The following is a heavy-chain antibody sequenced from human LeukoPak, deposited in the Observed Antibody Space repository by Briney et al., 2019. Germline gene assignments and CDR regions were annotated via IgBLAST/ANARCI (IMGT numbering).Heavy chain of an antibody. J-gene: IGHJ4*02. D-gene: IGHD1-26*01. V-gene: IGHV3-23*03. CDR1: GFTFDDYG. CDR3: AKDLAGGGSHFDY. Sequence: GGSLRLSCAASGFTFDDYGMSWVRQAPGKGLEWVSVIYSGGSTYYADSVKGRFTISRDNSKNTLYLQMSSLRAEDTAVYYCAKDLAGGGSHFDYWGQGTLVTVSS. CDR2: IYSGGST.